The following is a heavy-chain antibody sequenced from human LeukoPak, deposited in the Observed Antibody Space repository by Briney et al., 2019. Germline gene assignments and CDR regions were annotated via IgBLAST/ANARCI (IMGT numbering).Heavy chain of an antibody. CDR3: ARSEGDILTGYYIVDY. J-gene: IGHJ4*02. Sequence: SETLSLTCAVSGGSISSGGYSWSWIRQPPGKGLEWIGYIYHSGSTYYNPSLKSRVTISVDRSKNQFSLELSSVTAADTAVYYCARSEGDILTGYYIVDYWGQGTLVTVSS. D-gene: IGHD3-9*01. CDR1: GGSISSGGYS. CDR2: IYHSGST. V-gene: IGHV4-30-2*01.